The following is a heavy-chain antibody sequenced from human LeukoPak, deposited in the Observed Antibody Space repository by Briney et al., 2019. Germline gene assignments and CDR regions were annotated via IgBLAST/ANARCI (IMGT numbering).Heavy chain of an antibody. CDR1: GFTFSSYS. D-gene: IGHD6-13*01. CDR2: ISSSSSTI. J-gene: IGHJ4*02. Sequence: GGSLRLSCAASGFTFSSYSMNWFRQAPGKGLEWVSYISSSSSTIYYADSVKGRFTISRDNAKNSLYLQMNSLRAEDTAVYYCARGEGYSSSWYVYYWGQGTLVTVSS. CDR3: ARGEGYSSSWYVYY. V-gene: IGHV3-48*04.